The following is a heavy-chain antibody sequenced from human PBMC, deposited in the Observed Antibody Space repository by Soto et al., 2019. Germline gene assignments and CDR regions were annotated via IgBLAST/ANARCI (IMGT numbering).Heavy chain of an antibody. CDR1: GGSISRDY. V-gene: IGHV4-59*08. CDR3: ARQGFGPLHGLVDV. D-gene: IGHD3-10*01. Sequence: PSETLSLTFTVSGGSISRDYWSWFRQSPGKRMEWIGYVHHSWGSSYNPSLQSRVAISLDTSKSQFSLKVTSVTATDTAVYYCARQGFGPLHGLVDVWGQGTTVTVSS. J-gene: IGHJ6*02. CDR2: VHHSWGS.